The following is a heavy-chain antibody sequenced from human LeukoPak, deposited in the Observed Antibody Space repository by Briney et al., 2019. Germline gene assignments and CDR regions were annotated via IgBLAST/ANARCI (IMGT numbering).Heavy chain of an antibody. CDR3: ARDGDDYYDSSGYYYFDY. CDR1: GFTFSSYS. Sequence: NAGGSLRLSCAASGFTFSSYSMNWVRQAPGKGLEWVSSISSSSSYIYYADSVKGRFPISRDNAKKSLYLQMNSLRAEDTAVYYCARDGDDYYDSSGYYYFDYWGQGTLVTVSS. J-gene: IGHJ4*02. D-gene: IGHD3-22*01. V-gene: IGHV3-21*01. CDR2: ISSSSSYI.